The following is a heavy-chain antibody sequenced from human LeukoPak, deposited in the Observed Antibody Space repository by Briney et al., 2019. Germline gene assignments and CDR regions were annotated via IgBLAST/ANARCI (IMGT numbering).Heavy chain of an antibody. CDR1: GYTFTSYD. J-gene: IGHJ6*03. CDR2: MNPNSGNT. D-gene: IGHD3-10*01. V-gene: IGHV1-8*01. Sequence: ASVKVSCKASGYTFTSYDINWVRQATGQGLEWMGWMNPNSGNTGYAQKFQDRVTMTRNTSISTAYMELSSLRSEDTAVYYCAREPRISMVRGDYYYMDVWGKGTTVTVSS. CDR3: AREPRISMVRGDYYYMDV.